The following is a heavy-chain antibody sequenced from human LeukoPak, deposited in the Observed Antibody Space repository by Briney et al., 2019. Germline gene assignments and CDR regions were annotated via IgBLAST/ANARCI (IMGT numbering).Heavy chain of an antibody. J-gene: IGHJ4*02. CDR2: IIPIFGTA. CDR3: ARGTYYDILTGQYCYFDY. CDR1: GGTFSSYA. D-gene: IGHD3-9*01. V-gene: IGHV1-69*05. Sequence: GASVKVSCKASGGTFSSYAISWVRQAPGQGLEWMGGIIPIFGTANYAQKFQGRVTITTDESTSTAYMELSSLRSEDTAVYYCARGTYYDILTGQYCYFDYWGQGTLVTVSS.